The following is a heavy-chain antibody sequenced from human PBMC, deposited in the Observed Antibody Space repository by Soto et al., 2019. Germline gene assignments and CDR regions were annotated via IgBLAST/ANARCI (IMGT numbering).Heavy chain of an antibody. Sequence: TLSLTCTVSGGSIISCGYYWSWIRQHPGKGLEWIGYIYYSGSTYYNPSLKSRVTISVDTSKNRFSLKLSSVTAADTAVYYCARDRQLGYCISTSCLTYYYYGLDVWGQGTTVSVSS. CDR2: IYYSGST. CDR1: GGSIISCGYY. CDR3: ARDRQLGYCISTSCLTYYYYGLDV. D-gene: IGHD2-2*01. V-gene: IGHV4-31*03. J-gene: IGHJ6*02.